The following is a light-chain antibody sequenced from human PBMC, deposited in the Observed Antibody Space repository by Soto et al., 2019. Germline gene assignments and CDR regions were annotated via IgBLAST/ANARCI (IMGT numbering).Light chain of an antibody. CDR3: QQYNGWPRT. J-gene: IGKJ1*01. CDR2: GAS. CDR1: QSVSIN. V-gene: IGKV3-15*01. Sequence: IVMTQSPSTLSVSPWERASLSFMASQSVSINLAWYQQKPGQAPRLLIYGASTRATGIPARFSGSGSGTEFTLTISSLQSEDFAVYYCQQYNGWPRTFGQGTKVDIK.